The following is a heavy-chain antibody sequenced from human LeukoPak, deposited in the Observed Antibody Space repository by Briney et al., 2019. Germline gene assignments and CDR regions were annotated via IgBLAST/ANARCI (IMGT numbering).Heavy chain of an antibody. J-gene: IGHJ5*02. V-gene: IGHV4-34*01. Sequence: KPSETLSLTCAVYGGSFSGYYWSWIRQPPGTGLEWIGEINHSGSTNYNPSLKSRVTISVDTSKNQFSLKLSSVTAADTAVYYCATRVGATSNWFDPWGQGTLVTVSS. CDR1: GGSFSGYY. CDR3: ATRVGATSNWFDP. CDR2: INHSGST. D-gene: IGHD1-26*01.